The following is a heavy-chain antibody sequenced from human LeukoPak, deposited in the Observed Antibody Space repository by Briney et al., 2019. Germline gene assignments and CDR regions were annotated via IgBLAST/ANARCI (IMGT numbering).Heavy chain of an antibody. D-gene: IGHD3-10*01. J-gene: IGHJ4*02. Sequence: PSQTLSLTCTVSGGSISSGSYYWSWIRQPAGKGLEWIGRIYTSGSTNYNPSLKSRVTISVDTSKNQFSLKLSSVTAADTAVYYCARGEGLLWFGESDYWGQGTLVTVSS. CDR3: ARGEGLLWFGESDY. CDR1: GGSISSGSYY. CDR2: IYTSGST. V-gene: IGHV4-61*02.